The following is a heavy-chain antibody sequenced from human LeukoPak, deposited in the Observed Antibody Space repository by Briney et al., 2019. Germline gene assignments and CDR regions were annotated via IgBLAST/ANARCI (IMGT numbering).Heavy chain of an antibody. D-gene: IGHD3-3*01. CDR3: ARDSQAYYDFWSGDFDY. CDR1: GYTFTSYG. CDR2: ISAYNGNT. Sequence: ASVKVSCKASGYTFTSYGISWVRQAPGQGLECMGWISAYNGNTNYAQKLQGRVTMTTDTSTSTAYMELRSLRSDDTAVYYCARDSQAYYDFWSGDFDYWGQGTLVTVSS. J-gene: IGHJ4*02. V-gene: IGHV1-18*01.